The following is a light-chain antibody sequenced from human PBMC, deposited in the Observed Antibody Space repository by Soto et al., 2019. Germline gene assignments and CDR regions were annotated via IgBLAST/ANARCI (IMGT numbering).Light chain of an antibody. Sequence: EIVLTQSPPTLSLSPGERATLSCGASQSLAAQLAWFQQRPGQAPRLLIYDASNRAPGIPARFSGSGSGTGFTLTISSLEPEDSAVYYCQQRREWPLTFGGGTQVEIK. CDR1: QSLAAQ. V-gene: IGKV3-11*01. CDR3: QQRREWPLT. CDR2: DAS. J-gene: IGKJ4*01.